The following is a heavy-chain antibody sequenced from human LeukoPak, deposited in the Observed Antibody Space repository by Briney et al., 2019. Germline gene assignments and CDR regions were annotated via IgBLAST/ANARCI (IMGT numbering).Heavy chain of an antibody. CDR2: ISSSGSNV. Sequence: QTGGSLRLSCAASGFTFSSYEMNWVRQAPGKGLEWVSYISSSGSNVYYADSVKGRFTISRDNAKNSLYLQMNTLRAEDTAVYYCARVVRGDYFFDYWGQGTLVTVSS. J-gene: IGHJ4*02. D-gene: IGHD3-10*01. CDR1: GFTFSSYE. CDR3: ARVVRGDYFFDY. V-gene: IGHV3-48*03.